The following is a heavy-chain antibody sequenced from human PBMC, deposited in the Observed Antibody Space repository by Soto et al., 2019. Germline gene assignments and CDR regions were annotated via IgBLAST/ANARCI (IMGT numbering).Heavy chain of an antibody. V-gene: IGHV1-24*01. CDR2: FDPEDGET. Sequence: ASVKVSCKVSGYTLTELSMHWVRQAPGKGLEWMGGFDPEDGETIYAQKFQGRVTMTEDTSTDTAYMELSSLRSEDTAVYYRATARGGGYSSGWYDFDYWGQGTLVTVSS. CDR1: GYTLTELS. D-gene: IGHD6-19*01. CDR3: ATARGGGYSSGWYDFDY. J-gene: IGHJ4*02.